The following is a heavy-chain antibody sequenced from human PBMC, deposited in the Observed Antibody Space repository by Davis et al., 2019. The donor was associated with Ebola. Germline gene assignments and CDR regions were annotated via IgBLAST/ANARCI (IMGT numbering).Heavy chain of an antibody. V-gene: IGHV1-69*01. CDR1: GFTFSSYA. CDR3: ARDRGFYSSSYNWFDP. CDR2: IIPIFGTT. Sequence: KISCAASGFTFSSYAISWVRQAPGQGLEWMGGIIPIFGTTNYAQKFQGRVTITADESTSTAYMELSSLRSEDTAVYYCARDRGFYSSSYNWFDPWGQGTLVTVSS. D-gene: IGHD6-6*01. J-gene: IGHJ5*02.